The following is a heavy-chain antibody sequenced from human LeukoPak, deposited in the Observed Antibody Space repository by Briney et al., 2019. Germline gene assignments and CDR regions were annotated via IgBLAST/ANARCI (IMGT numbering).Heavy chain of an antibody. J-gene: IGHJ3*02. D-gene: IGHD6-19*01. CDR1: GGTFSSYA. Sequence: GASVKVSCKASGGTFSSYAISWVRQAPGQGLEWMGIINPSGGSTSYAQKFQGRVTMTRDMSTSTVYMELSSLRSEDTAVYYCARPGSSGWTPTAFDIWGQGTMVTVSS. CDR3: ARPGSSGWTPTAFDI. CDR2: INPSGGST. V-gene: IGHV1-46*01.